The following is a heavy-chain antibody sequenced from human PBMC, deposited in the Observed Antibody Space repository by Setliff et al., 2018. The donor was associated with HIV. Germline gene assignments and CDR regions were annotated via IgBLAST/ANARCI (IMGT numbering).Heavy chain of an antibody. Sequence: SETLSLTCTVSGGSISSGTYYWGWIRQPPGKGLEYIGNMYYSGSTYYNPSLRSRVTISVDTSKNHISLRLSSVTAADTAVYYCARHVTVVAYFETLAGSFNYRGQGTLVTVSS. D-gene: IGHD2-21*01. CDR1: GGSISSGTYY. J-gene: IGHJ4*02. CDR2: MYYSGST. V-gene: IGHV4-39*01. CDR3: ARHVTVVAYFETLAGSFNY.